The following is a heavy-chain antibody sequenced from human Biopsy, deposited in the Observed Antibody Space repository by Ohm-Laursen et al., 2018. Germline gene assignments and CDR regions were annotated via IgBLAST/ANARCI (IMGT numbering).Heavy chain of an antibody. CDR3: ARAVRNQMLSNA. CDR2: MNPVSTNT. Sequence: GASVKVSCKASGHTFNYRYLHWVRQAPGQGLEWIGWMNPVSTNTGIIPKFRGRVTLTGDTSSSTAYMELNSLTSEDTAIYFCARAVRNQMLSNAWGQGTPVTVSS. CDR1: GHTFNYRY. D-gene: IGHD2-2*01. J-gene: IGHJ4*03. V-gene: IGHV1-8*02.